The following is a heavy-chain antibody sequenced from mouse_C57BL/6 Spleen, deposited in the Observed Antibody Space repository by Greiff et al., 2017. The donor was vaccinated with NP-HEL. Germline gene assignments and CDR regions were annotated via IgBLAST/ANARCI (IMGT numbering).Heavy chain of an antibody. CDR1: GYAFTNYL. CDR3: ARTTTVPYFDV. J-gene: IGHJ1*03. D-gene: IGHD1-1*01. CDR2: IYPGSGST. Sequence: VQLQESGAELVRPGTSVKVSCKASGYAFTNYLIEWVKQRPGQGLEWIGDIYPGSGSTNYNEKFKSKATLTVDTSSSTAYMQLSSLTSEDSAVYYCARTTTVPYFDVWGTGTTVTVSS. V-gene: IGHV1-54*01.